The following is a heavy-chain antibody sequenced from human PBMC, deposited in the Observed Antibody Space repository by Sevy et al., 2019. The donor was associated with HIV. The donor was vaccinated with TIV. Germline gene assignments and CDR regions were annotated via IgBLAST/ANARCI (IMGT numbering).Heavy chain of an antibody. V-gene: IGHV3-23*01. D-gene: IGHD2-8*01. CDR1: GFAFYEYS. J-gene: IGHJ4*02. CDR2: LSFGWGKI. Sequence: GGSLRLSCAASGFAFYEYSMSWIRQAPGKGLEWVATLSFGWGKINYADSMKSRFTISRDNSKNSFYLQMDNLRVEDTALYYCAREGCSRPHDYWGQGTRVTVSS. CDR3: AREGCSRPHDY.